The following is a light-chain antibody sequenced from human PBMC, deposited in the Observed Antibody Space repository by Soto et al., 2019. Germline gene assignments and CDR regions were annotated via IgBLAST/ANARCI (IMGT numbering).Light chain of an antibody. CDR3: SSYTSNGVYV. V-gene: IGLV2-14*01. J-gene: IGLJ1*01. Sequence: QSVLTQPASVSGSPGQSITISCTGTSSDVGASNYVSWCQQHPGKAPKLMIYEVSHRPSGVSNLFSGSKSGNTASLTISGLRAEDEADYYCSSYTSNGVYVFGTGTKVTVL. CDR1: SSDVGASNY. CDR2: EVS.